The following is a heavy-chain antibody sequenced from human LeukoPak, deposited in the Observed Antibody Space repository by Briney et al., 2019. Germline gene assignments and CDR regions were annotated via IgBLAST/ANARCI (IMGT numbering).Heavy chain of an antibody. CDR3: ARHEVGGYCSSTSCSGGFDP. CDR2: IYYSGST. D-gene: IGHD2-2*01. CDR1: GGSISSSSYY. V-gene: IGHV4-39*01. Sequence: PSETLSLTCTVSGGSISSSSYYWGWIRQPPGKGLEWIGSIYYSGSTYYNPSLKSRVTISVDTSKNQFSLKLSSVTAADTAVYYCARHEVGGYCSSTSCSGGFDPWGQGTLVTVSS. J-gene: IGHJ5*02.